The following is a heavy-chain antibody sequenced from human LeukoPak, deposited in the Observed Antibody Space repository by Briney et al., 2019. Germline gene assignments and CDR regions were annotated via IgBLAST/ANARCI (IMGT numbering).Heavy chain of an antibody. D-gene: IGHD3-22*01. CDR1: GFTFSSYA. J-gene: IGHJ4*02. Sequence: GGSLRLSCAASGFTFSSYAMSWVRQAPGKGLEWVSAISGSGGSTYYADSAKGRFTISRDNSKYTLYLQMNSLRAEDTAVYYCAVKGYYYDSSGFKALDYWGQGTLVTVSS. CDR2: ISGSGGST. CDR3: AVKGYYYDSSGFKALDY. V-gene: IGHV3-23*01.